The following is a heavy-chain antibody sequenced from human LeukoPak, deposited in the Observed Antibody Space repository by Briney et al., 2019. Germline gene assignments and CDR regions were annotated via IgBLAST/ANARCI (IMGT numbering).Heavy chain of an antibody. V-gene: IGHV3-74*03. D-gene: IGHD2-2*01. CDR2: INSDGSST. CDR1: GITFSTYW. Sequence: GGSLRLSCAASGITFSTYWMHWVRQAPGKGLVWVSRINSDGSSTAYADSVEGRFTISRDSAKNTLYLQMSGLRAEDTAVYYCADLARLPALDYWGQGTLVTVSS. J-gene: IGHJ4*02. CDR3: ADLARLPALDY.